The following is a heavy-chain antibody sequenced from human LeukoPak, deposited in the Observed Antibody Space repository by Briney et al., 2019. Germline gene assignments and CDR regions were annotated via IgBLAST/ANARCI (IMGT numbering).Heavy chain of an antibody. CDR2: IFYSGST. CDR3: ARHIVGGLAIFDY. V-gene: IGHV4-59*08. CDR1: GGSIISYY. D-gene: IGHD1-26*01. J-gene: IGHJ4*02. Sequence: SETLSLTCTVSGGSIISYYWSWIRQPPGKGLEWIGYIFYSGSTQYNPYLKSRVSISVDASKNQFTLKLRSVTAADTAVYYCARHIVGGLAIFDYWGQGTLVTVSS.